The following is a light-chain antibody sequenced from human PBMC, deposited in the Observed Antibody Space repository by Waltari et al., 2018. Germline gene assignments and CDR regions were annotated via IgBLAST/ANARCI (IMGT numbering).Light chain of an antibody. CDR2: WAS. CDR3: QQYYTTPHT. Sequence: DIVMTQSPDSLAVSLGERATINCTSSRSVLYSSNSQNYLAWYQQKPGQPPKLLIYWASTRESGVPDRFSGSGSGTDFTLTISGLQAEDVAVYYCQQYYTTPHTFGQGTKLEI. V-gene: IGKV4-1*01. CDR1: RSVLYSSNSQNY. J-gene: IGKJ2*01.